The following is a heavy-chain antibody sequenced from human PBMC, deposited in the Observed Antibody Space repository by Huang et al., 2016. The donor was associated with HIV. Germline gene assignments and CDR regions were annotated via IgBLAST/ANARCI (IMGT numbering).Heavy chain of an antibody. CDR1: GNTFTSFH. CDR2: SIAGGGST. V-gene: IGHV1-46*03. J-gene: IGHJ3*02. Sequence: QVHLVQSGAEVREPGASVKVSCRPSGNTFTSFHVHWVGQAPGQGLEWMGKSIAGGGSTTYAEKFQGRISMTRDRSTVTIFLELRSLRSEDTAMYYCARVQPPHGRNPLDIWGQGTLITVSS. CDR3: ARVQPPHGRNPLDI.